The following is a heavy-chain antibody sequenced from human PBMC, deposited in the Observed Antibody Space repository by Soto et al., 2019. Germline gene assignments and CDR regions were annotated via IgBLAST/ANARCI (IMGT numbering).Heavy chain of an antibody. Sequence: ASVKVSCKASGYTFTGYYMHWVRQAPGQGLEWMGWINPNSDGTNYAQKFQGRVTMTRDTSISTAYMELSRLRSDDTAVYYCARDGGGGYRYTGFPFDYWGQGTLVTVSS. J-gene: IGHJ4*02. CDR3: ARDGGGGYRYTGFPFDY. CDR2: INPNSDGT. V-gene: IGHV1-2*02. D-gene: IGHD3-16*02. CDR1: GYTFTGYY.